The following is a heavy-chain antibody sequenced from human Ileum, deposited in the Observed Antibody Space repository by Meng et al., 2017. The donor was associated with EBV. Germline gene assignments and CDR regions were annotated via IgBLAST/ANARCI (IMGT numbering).Heavy chain of an antibody. Sequence: LQGPDQGLVKPSQTLSLTDAVSGVSISSGVYHWRWIRQPPGKGLEWIGCSGGTYYNPSLKSRLTISVDTSRNQFSLKLDSATAADTAVYYCAIYAVGGSGQGYWGQGTLVTVSS. CDR3: AIYAVGGSGQGY. J-gene: IGHJ4*02. D-gene: IGHD1-26*01. CDR1: GVSISSGVYH. CDR2: CSGGT. V-gene: IGHV4-30-4*01.